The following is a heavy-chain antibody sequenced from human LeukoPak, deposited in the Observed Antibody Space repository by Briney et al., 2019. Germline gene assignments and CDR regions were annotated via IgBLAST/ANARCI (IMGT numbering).Heavy chain of an antibody. Sequence: PGGSLRLSCAASGFTVSSNYMSWVRQAPGKGLEWVSIIYSGGSTYFADSVKGRFTISRDNSKNTLYLQMNSLRAEDTALYYCARVPVASWIQLGSWGQGTLVTVSS. CDR3: ARVPVASWIQLGS. CDR1: GFTVSSNY. CDR2: IYSGGST. D-gene: IGHD6-13*01. V-gene: IGHV3-53*01. J-gene: IGHJ4*02.